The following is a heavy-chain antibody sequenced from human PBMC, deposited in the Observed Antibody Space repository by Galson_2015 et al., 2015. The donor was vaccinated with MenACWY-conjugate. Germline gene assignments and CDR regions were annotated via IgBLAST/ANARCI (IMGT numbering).Heavy chain of an antibody. CDR3: ARDAPRGYYYYGMDV. J-gene: IGHJ6*02. D-gene: IGHD3-16*01. CDR2: IYYSGST. V-gene: IGHV4-59*01. CDR1: GGSISSYY. Sequence: ETLSLTCTVSGGSISSYYWSWIRQPPGKGLEWIGYIYYSGSTNYNPSLKSRVTISVDTSKNQFSLKLSSVTAADTAVYYCARDAPRGYYYYGMDVWGQGTTVTVS.